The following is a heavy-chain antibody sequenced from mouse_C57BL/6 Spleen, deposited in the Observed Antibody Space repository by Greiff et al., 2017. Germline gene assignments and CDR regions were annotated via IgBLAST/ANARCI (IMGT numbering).Heavy chain of an antibody. V-gene: IGHV1-64*01. Sequence: QVQLQQPGAELVKPGASVKLSCKASGYTFTSYCMHWVKQRPGQGLEWIGMIHPNSGSTNYNEKFKSKATLTVDKSSSTAYMQLSSLTSEDSAVYYCARWDYDVWYFDYWGQGTTLTVSS. CDR1: GYTFTSYC. CDR3: ARWDYDVWYFDY. D-gene: IGHD2-4*01. CDR2: IHPNSGST. J-gene: IGHJ2*01.